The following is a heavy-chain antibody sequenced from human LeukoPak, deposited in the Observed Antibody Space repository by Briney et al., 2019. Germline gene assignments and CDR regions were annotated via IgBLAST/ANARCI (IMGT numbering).Heavy chain of an antibody. Sequence: GESLKISCAASGITFRSYGMHWVRQAPGKGQEWVAVISYDGSHKYYADSVKGRFSISRDDSKNTLYLQMNSLRADDTAVYYCAKGARGDTVTSIVGLNWFDPWGQGTLVTVSS. CDR1: GITFRSYG. CDR2: ISYDGSHK. CDR3: AKGARGDTVTSIVGLNWFDP. J-gene: IGHJ5*02. D-gene: IGHD4-17*01. V-gene: IGHV3-30*18.